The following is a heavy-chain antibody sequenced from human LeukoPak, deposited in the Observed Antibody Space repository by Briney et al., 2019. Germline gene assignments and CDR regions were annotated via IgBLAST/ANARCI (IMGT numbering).Heavy chain of an antibody. CDR1: GFTFSSYS. J-gene: IGHJ4*02. D-gene: IGHD1-14*01. Sequence: PGGSLRLSCAASGFTFSSYSMNWVRQAPGKGLEWVAVISDDGTFTLYGDSVRGRFTISRDSSRNTLYLQMNSLRPEDTAVYYCARDPYRDAPDYFDYWGQGTLVTVSS. CDR2: ISDDGTFT. V-gene: IGHV3-30*03. CDR3: ARDPYRDAPDYFDY.